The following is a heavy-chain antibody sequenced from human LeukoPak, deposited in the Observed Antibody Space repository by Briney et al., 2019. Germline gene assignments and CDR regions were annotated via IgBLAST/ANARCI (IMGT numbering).Heavy chain of an antibody. V-gene: IGHV1-18*01. D-gene: IGHD6-13*01. J-gene: IGHJ4*02. Sequence: ASVKVSCKASGYTFTSYGISWVRQAPGQGLEWMGWISAYNGNTNYAQKLQGRVTMTTDTSTSTAYMEVRSLRSDDTAVYYCVLGGGSSWYRYFDYWGQGTLVTVSS. CDR3: VLGGGSSWYRYFDY. CDR2: ISAYNGNT. CDR1: GYTFTSYG.